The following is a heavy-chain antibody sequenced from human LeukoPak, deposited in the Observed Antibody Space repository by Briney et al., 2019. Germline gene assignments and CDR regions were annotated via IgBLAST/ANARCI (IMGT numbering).Heavy chain of an antibody. CDR2: IIPIFGTA. Sequence: SVKVSCKASGGTFSSYAISWVRQAPGQGLEWMGGIIPIFGTANYAQKFQGRVTMTEDTSTDTAYMELSSLRSEDTAVYYCATVPVYYYGSGSYYNKPFDYWGQGTLVTVSS. V-gene: IGHV1-69*06. CDR1: GGTFSSYA. D-gene: IGHD3-10*01. J-gene: IGHJ4*02. CDR3: ATVPVYYYGSGSYYNKPFDY.